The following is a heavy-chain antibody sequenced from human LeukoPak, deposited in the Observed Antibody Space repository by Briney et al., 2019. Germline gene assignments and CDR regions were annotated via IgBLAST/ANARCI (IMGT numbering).Heavy chain of an antibody. J-gene: IGHJ4*02. V-gene: IGHV1-18*01. CDR1: GYTFTSYA. Sequence: GASVKVSCKASGYTFTSYAMNWVRQAPGQGLEWMGWISAYNGNTNYAQKLQGRVTMTTDTSTSTAYMELRSLRSDDTAVYYCARGSVYSSSWYGDFDYWGQGTLVTVSS. D-gene: IGHD6-13*01. CDR3: ARGSVYSSSWYGDFDY. CDR2: ISAYNGNT.